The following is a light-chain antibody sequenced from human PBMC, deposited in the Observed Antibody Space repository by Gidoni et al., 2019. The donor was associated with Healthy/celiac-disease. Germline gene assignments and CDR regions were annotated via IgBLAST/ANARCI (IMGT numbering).Light chain of an antibody. J-gene: IGLJ2*01. CDR2: IKN. CDR1: STNIGSNT. Sequence: QSVLTQPPSASGTPGQRVPLSCSGSSTNIGSNTVNWYQQLPGTAPQLLIYIKNQRPSGVPDRFYGSKSGTSASLAISGLQSEDEADYYCAAWDDSLNGDVVFGGGTKLTVL. CDR3: AAWDDSLNGDVV. V-gene: IGLV1-44*01.